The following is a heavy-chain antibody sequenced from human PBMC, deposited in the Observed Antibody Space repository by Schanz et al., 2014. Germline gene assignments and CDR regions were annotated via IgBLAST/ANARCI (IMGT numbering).Heavy chain of an antibody. Sequence: QVQLLQSGSEVKKPGASVKVSCEISGYTVSALAMHWVRQAPGKGLEWLGGFDVEDGETIYAQKFQGRVTMTEDTSTETAYMELRGLRSDDTAVYSFAREATIITGGAVAVWGQGTMVTVSS. V-gene: IGHV1-24*01. J-gene: IGHJ3*01. CDR1: GYTVSALA. D-gene: IGHD5-12*01. CDR2: FDVEDGET. CDR3: AREATIITGGAVAV.